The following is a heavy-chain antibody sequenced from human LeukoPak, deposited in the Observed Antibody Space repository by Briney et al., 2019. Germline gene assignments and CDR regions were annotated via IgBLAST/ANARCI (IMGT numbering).Heavy chain of an antibody. V-gene: IGHV4-61*02. Sequence: SETLSLTCTVSGGSISTSNYYWSWIRQPAGKGLEWIGRIYTSGSTNYNPSLKSRVTMSVDTSKNQFSLKLSSVTAADTAVYFCARQNYGSAPLRYWGQGTLVTVSS. CDR1: GGSISTSNYY. CDR3: ARQNYGSAPLRY. J-gene: IGHJ4*02. CDR2: IYTSGST. D-gene: IGHD3-10*01.